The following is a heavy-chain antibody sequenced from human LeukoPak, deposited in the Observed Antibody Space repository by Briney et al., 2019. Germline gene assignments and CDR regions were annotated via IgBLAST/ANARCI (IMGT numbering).Heavy chain of an antibody. CDR1: GGSISGYY. D-gene: IGHD5-18*01. V-gene: IGHV4-59*01. J-gene: IGHJ5*02. CDR2: IFYSGTT. Sequence: PSETLSLTCTVSGGSISGYYWGWIRQPPGKGLEYIGFIFYSGTTNYNPSLKSRVTISVDTSKNQFSLKLSSVTAADTAVYYCARGVDTAMVGWFDPWGQGTLVTVSS. CDR3: ARGVDTAMVGWFDP.